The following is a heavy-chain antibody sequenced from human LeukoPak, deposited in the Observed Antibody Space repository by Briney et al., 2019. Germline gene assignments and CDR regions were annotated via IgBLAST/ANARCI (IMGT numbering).Heavy chain of an antibody. V-gene: IGHV3-21*01. CDR3: ARENPMIVPPAYDAFDI. CDR2: ISSSSSYI. CDR1: GFTFSSYS. J-gene: IGHJ3*02. Sequence: GGSLRLSCAASGFTFSSYSMNWVRQAPGKGLEWVSSISSSSSYIYYADSVKGRFTISRDNAKNSLYLQMNSLRAEDTAVYYCARENPMIVPPAYDAFDIWGQGTMVAVSS. D-gene: IGHD3-22*01.